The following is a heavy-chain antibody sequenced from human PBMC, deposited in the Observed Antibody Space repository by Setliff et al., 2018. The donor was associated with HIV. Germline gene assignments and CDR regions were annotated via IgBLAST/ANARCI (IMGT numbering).Heavy chain of an antibody. CDR2: IYSGGST. Sequence: PGGSLRLSCAASGFTVSSNYMSWVRQAPGEGLEWVSVIYSGGSTYYADSVKGRFTISRDNSKNTLYLQMNSLRDEDTAVYYCSRSQGIGNYYMDDWGTGTTVTVSS. D-gene: IGHD3-10*01. CDR1: GFTVSSNY. CDR3: SRSQGIGNYYMDD. V-gene: IGHV3-66*01. J-gene: IGHJ6*03.